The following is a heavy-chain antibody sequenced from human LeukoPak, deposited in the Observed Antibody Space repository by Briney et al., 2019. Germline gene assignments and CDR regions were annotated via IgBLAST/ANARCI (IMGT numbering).Heavy chain of an antibody. CDR1: GFSLSTSGVG. CDR2: IYWDDDK. D-gene: IGHD6-13*01. CDR3: ALGPKNIAAAGFDP. J-gene: IGHJ5*02. V-gene: IGHV2-5*02. Sequence: SGPTLVNPTQTLTLTCTFSGFSLSTSGVGVGWIRQPPGKALEWLALIYWDDDKRYSPSLKSRLTITKDTSKNQVVLTMTNMDPVDTATYYCALGPKNIAAAGFDPWGQGTLVAVSS.